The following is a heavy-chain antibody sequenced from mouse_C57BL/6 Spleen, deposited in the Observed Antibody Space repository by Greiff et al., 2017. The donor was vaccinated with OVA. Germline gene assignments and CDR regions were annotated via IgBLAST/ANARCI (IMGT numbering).Heavy chain of an antibody. D-gene: IGHD2-3*01. J-gene: IGHJ3*01. V-gene: IGHV5-4*01. CDR2: ISDGGSYT. CDR1: GFTFSSYA. Sequence: EVQLVESGGGLVKPGGSLKLSCAASGFTFSSYAMSWVRQTPEKRLEWVATISDGGSYTYYPDNVKGRFTISRDNAKNNLYLQMSHLKSEDTAMYYCARADGYYVGFAYWGQGTLVTVSA. CDR3: ARADGYYVGFAY.